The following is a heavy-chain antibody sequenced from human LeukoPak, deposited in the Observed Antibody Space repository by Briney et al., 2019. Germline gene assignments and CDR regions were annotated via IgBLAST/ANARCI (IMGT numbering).Heavy chain of an antibody. CDR2: ISYDGSNK. CDR3: ARAPHYIAVAGKAFDY. Sequence: GGSLRLSCAASGFTFSSYAMHWVRQAPGKGLEWVAVISYDGSNKYYADSVKGRFTISRDNSKNTLYLQMNSLRAEDTAAYYCARAPHYIAVAGKAFDYWGQGTLVTVSS. J-gene: IGHJ4*02. CDR1: GFTFSSYA. V-gene: IGHV3-30-3*01. D-gene: IGHD6-19*01.